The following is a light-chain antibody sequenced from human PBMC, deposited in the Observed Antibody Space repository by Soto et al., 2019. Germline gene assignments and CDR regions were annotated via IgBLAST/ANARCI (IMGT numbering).Light chain of an antibody. CDR1: QSVSPY. V-gene: IGKV3-11*01. Sequence: EIVLTQSPATLSLSAGERATLSCRASQSVSPYLAWYQQKPGQAPRLLIYDASKRATGIPGRFSGSGSGTDFTLSISSLEPEDFAVYYCQQRSTWPLTFGVGTKVEI. CDR2: DAS. J-gene: IGKJ4*01. CDR3: QQRSTWPLT.